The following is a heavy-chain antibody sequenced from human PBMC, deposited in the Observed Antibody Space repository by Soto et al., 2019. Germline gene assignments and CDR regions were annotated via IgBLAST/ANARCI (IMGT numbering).Heavy chain of an antibody. CDR3: AREGYFDWLPLDYYYYGMDV. Sequence: AKASCKASRYTFTSYGISWVRQAPGQGLEWMGWISAYNGNTNYAQKLQGRVTMTTDTSTSTAYMELRSLRSDDTAVYYCAREGYFDWLPLDYYYYGMDVWGQGTTVTVSS. V-gene: IGHV1-18*01. D-gene: IGHD3-9*01. CDR1: RYTFTSYG. J-gene: IGHJ6*02. CDR2: ISAYNGNT.